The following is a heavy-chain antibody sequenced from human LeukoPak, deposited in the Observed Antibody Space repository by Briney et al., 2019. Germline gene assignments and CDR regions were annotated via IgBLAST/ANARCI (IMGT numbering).Heavy chain of an antibody. CDR2: ISYDGSSR. CDR3: ATTGSFVFDY. V-gene: IGHV3-30*04. CDR1: GFTFSGHV. D-gene: IGHD1-14*01. Sequence: GGSLRLSCAVSGFTFSGHVMHWVRKVPGKGLEWVATISYDGSSRYYADSVKGPFTISRDNSKNTLYLQMHSLRPEDTAIYYCATTGSFVFDYWGQGTLVTVSS. J-gene: IGHJ4*02.